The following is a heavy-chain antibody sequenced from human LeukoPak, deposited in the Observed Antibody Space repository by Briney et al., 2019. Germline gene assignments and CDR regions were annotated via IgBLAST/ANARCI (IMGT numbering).Heavy chain of an antibody. CDR1: GGSFSGYY. CDR3: ARGGGKYGSGSPYYYYYMDV. J-gene: IGHJ6*03. CDR2: INHSRST. D-gene: IGHD3-10*01. Sequence: SQTLSLTCAVYGGSFSGYYWSWVRQPPGKRLESHGEINHSRSTNYNPSLKSRVTISVDTSKNQFSLKLSSVTAADTAVYYCARGGGKYGSGSPYYYYYMDVWGKGTTVTVSS. V-gene: IGHV4-34*01.